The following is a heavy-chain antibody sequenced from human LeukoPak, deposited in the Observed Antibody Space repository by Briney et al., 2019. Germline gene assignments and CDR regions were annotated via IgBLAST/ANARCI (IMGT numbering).Heavy chain of an antibody. CDR1: GFTFSSYA. CDR3: AKSTTASCYSGSHY. Sequence: PGGSLRLSCAASGFTFSSYAMSWVRQAPGKGLEWVSVISGSGDNTYYADSVEGRFTISRDDSKNTLFLQMNSLGAEDTAVYYCAKSTTASCYSGSHYWGQGTLVTVSS. J-gene: IGHJ4*02. CDR2: ISGSGDNT. V-gene: IGHV3-23*01. D-gene: IGHD2-15*01.